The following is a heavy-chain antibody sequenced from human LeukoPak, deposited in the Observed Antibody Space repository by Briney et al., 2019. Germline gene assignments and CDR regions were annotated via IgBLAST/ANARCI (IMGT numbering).Heavy chain of an antibody. J-gene: IGHJ6*02. CDR1: GFTFSSYA. CDR3: ARDARSYGSGSYGSPPGMDV. Sequence: GGSLRLSCAASGFTFSSYAMHWVRQAPGKGLEWVAVISYDGSNKYYADSVKGRFTISRDNSKSTLYLQMNSLRAEDTAVYYCARDARSYGSGSYGSPPGMDVWGQGTTVTVSS. D-gene: IGHD3-10*01. CDR2: ISYDGSNK. V-gene: IGHV3-30*04.